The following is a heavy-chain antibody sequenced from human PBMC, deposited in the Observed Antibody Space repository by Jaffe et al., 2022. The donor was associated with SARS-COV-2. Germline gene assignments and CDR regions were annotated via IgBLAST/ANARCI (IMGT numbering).Heavy chain of an antibody. Sequence: QVQLHESGPGLLKSSETLSLTCTVSNGSFNTYYWSWIRQPPGKGLEWIGYIFFSGSTNYNPSLKSRVTISLDTSKNQFSLKLSSVTAADTAVYYCAREVSGSPSTFDYWGQGTLVTVSS. CDR2: IFFSGST. CDR1: NGSFNTYY. V-gene: IGHV4-59*01. CDR3: AREVSGSPSTFDY. J-gene: IGHJ4*02. D-gene: IGHD1-26*01.